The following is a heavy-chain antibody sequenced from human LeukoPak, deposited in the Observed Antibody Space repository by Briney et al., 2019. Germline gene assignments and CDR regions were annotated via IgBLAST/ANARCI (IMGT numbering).Heavy chain of an antibody. D-gene: IGHD3-10*01. J-gene: IGHJ5*02. V-gene: IGHV3-23*01. CDR1: GFTFSSYA. CDR2: ISGSGGST. Sequence: GGSLRLSCAASGFTFSSYAMSWVRQAPGKGLEWVSAISGSGGSTYYADSVKGRFTISRDNSKNTLYLQMNSLRAEDTAVYYCARDRAYGSGSSYNWFDPWGQGTLVTVSS. CDR3: ARDRAYGSGSSYNWFDP.